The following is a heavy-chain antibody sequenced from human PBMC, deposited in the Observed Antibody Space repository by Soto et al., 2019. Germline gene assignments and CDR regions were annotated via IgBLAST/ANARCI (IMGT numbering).Heavy chain of an antibody. Sequence: QVQLVQSGAEVKKPGSSVKVSCKASGGTFSTYTITWVRQAPGQGLEWMGGVIPIFGTANYPQNFQGRVTITADESTSTAYMEMSSPRSEDTAVYYCARSHDSRGYWNNCVDPWGQGTLVTVSS. CDR1: GGTFSTYT. CDR2: VIPIFGTA. CDR3: ARSHDSRGYWNNCVDP. V-gene: IGHV1-69*01. D-gene: IGHD3-22*01. J-gene: IGHJ5*02.